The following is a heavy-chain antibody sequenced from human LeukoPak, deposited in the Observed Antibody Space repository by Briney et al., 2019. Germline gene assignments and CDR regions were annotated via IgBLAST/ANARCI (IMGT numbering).Heavy chain of an antibody. J-gene: IGHJ6*02. V-gene: IGHV4-4*07. CDR3: AKGPHLPFYGMDV. CDR1: GGSISSYY. CDR2: IYTSGST. Sequence: SETLSLTCTVSGGSISSYYWSWIRQPAGKGLEWIGRIYTSGSTNYNPSLKSRVTMSVDTSKNKFSLKLSSVTAAATAVYYCAKGPHLPFYGMDVWGQGTTVTVSS.